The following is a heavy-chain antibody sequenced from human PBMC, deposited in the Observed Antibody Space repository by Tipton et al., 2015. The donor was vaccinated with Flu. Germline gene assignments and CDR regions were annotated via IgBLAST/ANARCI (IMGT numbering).Heavy chain of an antibody. Sequence: SLRLSCAASGFTFSTYAMSWVRQAPGKGLEWVSRINSDGSSTSYADSVKGRFTISRDNAKNTLYLQMNSLRAEDTAVYYCARVLTAPLYYYYGMDVWGQGTTVTVSS. J-gene: IGHJ6*02. D-gene: IGHD2-21*02. CDR3: ARVLTAPLYYYYGMDV. CDR2: INSDGSST. CDR1: GFTFSTYA. V-gene: IGHV3-74*01.